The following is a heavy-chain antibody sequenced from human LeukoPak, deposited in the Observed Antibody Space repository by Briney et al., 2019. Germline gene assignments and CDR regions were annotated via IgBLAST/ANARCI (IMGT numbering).Heavy chain of an antibody. CDR3: ARDSDSPTGYSYGYDY. D-gene: IGHD5-18*01. Sequence: ASVKVSCKASGYTLTGYYMHWVRQAPGQGLEWMGWINPNSGGTNYAQKFQGRVTMTRDTSISTAYMELSRLRSDDTAVYYCARDSDSPTGYSYGYDYWGQGTLVTVSS. V-gene: IGHV1-2*02. CDR1: GYTLTGYY. J-gene: IGHJ4*02. CDR2: INPNSGGT.